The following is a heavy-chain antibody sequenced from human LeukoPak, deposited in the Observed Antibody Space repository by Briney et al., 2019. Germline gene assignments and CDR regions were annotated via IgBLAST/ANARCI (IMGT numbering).Heavy chain of an antibody. CDR2: IYYSGST. J-gene: IGHJ6*02. D-gene: IGHD5-24*01. CDR1: GGSISSYY. CDR3: ARLGIGEMATMAHYYYYGMDV. V-gene: IGHV4-59*08. Sequence: SETLSLTCTVSGGSISSYYWSWIRQPPGKGLEWIGYIYYSGSTNYNPSLKSRVTISVDTSKNQFSLKLSSVTAADTAVHYCARLGIGEMATMAHYYYYGMDVWGQGTTVTVSS.